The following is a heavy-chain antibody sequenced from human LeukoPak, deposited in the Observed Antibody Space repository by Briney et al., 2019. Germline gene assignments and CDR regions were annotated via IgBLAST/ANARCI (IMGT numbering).Heavy chain of an antibody. CDR3: TTITYYYDSSLDY. V-gene: IGHV3-15*01. Sequence: GGSLRLSCAASGFTFSSYEMNWVRQAPGMGLEWVGRIKSKTDGGTTDYAAPVKGRFTISRDDSKNTLYLQMNSLKTEDTAVYYCTTITYYYDSSLDYWGQGTLVTVSS. CDR1: GFTFSSYE. J-gene: IGHJ4*02. D-gene: IGHD3-22*01. CDR2: IKSKTDGGTT.